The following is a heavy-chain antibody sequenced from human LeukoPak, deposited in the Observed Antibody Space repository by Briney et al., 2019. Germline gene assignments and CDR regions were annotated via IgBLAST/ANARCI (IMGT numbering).Heavy chain of an antibody. Sequence: PSETLSLTCTVSGFSISSYYWSWLRQAAGKGLEWIGSIYTSGSTNYNPSLKKGVTMSVDTSKNQFSLKLSSVTAADTAVYYCARDHPVSSGWYLKWFDPWGQGTLVTVSS. CDR2: IYTSGST. J-gene: IGHJ5*02. CDR3: ARDHPVSSGWYLKWFDP. CDR1: GFSISSYY. V-gene: IGHV4-4*07. D-gene: IGHD6-19*01.